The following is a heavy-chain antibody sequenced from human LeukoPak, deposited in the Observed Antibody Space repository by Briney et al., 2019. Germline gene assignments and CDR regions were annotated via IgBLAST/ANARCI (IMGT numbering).Heavy chain of an antibody. V-gene: IGHV1-18*01. CDR1: GHTFTSYG. Sequence: ASVKVACKASGHTFTSYGISWVRQAPGQGLEWMGWISVYTGNTNYAQRLQDRVTMTTDTSTTTAYMELRSLRSDDTVVYYCARDLNANRVFAYWGQGTLVTVSS. CDR2: ISVYTGNT. D-gene: IGHD3-3*02. CDR3: ARDLNANRVFAY. J-gene: IGHJ4*02.